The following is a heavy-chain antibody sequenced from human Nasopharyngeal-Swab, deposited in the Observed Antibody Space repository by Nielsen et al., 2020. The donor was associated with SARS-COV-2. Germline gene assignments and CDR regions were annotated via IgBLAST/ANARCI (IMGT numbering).Heavy chain of an antibody. J-gene: IGHJ3*02. Sequence: GGSLRLSCAASGFPFNSYWMSWVRQAPGKGLEWVANIKQDGSEKYYVNSVKGRFTISRDNAKNSLYLQMNSLRAEDTAVYYCARDPIPAGGSDGFDIWGQGTMVTVSS. CDR2: IKQDGSEK. CDR1: GFPFNSYW. V-gene: IGHV3-7*01. CDR3: ARDPIPAGGSDGFDI. D-gene: IGHD1-26*01.